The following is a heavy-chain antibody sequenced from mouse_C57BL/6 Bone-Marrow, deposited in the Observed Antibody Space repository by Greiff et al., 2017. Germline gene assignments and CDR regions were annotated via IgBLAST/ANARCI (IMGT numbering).Heavy chain of an antibody. CDR1: GFNIKDDY. CDR2: IDPENGDT. V-gene: IGHV14-4*01. Sequence: VQLQQSGVELVRPGASVKLSCTASGFNIKDDYMHWVKQRPEQGLEWIGWIDPENGDTEYASKFQGKATITADTSSNTAYLQLSSLTSEDTAVYYCTFYSKWTWFAYWGQGTLVTVSA. CDR3: TFYSKWTWFAY. J-gene: IGHJ3*01. D-gene: IGHD2-5*01.